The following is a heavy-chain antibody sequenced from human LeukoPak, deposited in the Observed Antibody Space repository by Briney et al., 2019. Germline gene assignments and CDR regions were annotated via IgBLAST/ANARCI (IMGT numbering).Heavy chain of an antibody. Sequence: PGGSLRLSCAASGVTFSSYGMHWVRQAPGKGLEWVVFIRYDGSNKYYADSVKGRFTISRYNSKNTLYLQMNSLRAEDTAVYYCARDGEYCSAGCTSHSYSYGLDVWGQGTTVTVSS. J-gene: IGHJ6*02. CDR1: GVTFSSYG. CDR2: IRYDGSNK. D-gene: IGHD2-15*01. V-gene: IGHV3-30*02. CDR3: ARDGEYCSAGCTSHSYSYGLDV.